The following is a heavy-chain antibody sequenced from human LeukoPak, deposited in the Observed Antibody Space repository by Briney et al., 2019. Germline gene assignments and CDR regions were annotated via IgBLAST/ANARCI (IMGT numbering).Heavy chain of an antibody. CDR1: GGSFSGYY. Sequence: PSETLSLTCAVYGGSFSGYYWSWIRQPPGKGLEWIGSIYYSGSTYYNPSLKSRVTISVDTSKNQFSLKLSSVTAADTAVYYCAVGNGDYDYWGQGTLVTVSS. V-gene: IGHV4-34*01. D-gene: IGHD4-17*01. CDR2: IYYSGST. J-gene: IGHJ4*02. CDR3: AVGNGDYDY.